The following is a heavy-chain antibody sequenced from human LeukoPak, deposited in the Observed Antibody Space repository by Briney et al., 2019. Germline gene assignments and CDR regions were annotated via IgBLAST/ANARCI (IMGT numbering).Heavy chain of an antibody. D-gene: IGHD2-2*01. V-gene: IGHV3-66*01. Sequence: GGSLRLSCAASGLTVSDNYMSWVRQAPGKGLEWVSIIYSGGTTYYADSVKGRFTISRDISKNTFYLQMNSLRVEDTAVFYCARALPAASHTSFDYWGQGTLVTVSS. CDR3: ARALPAASHTSFDY. CDR2: IYSGGTT. J-gene: IGHJ4*02. CDR1: GLTVSDNY.